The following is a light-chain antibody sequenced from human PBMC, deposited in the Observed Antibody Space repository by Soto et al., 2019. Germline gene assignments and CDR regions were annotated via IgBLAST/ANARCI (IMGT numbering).Light chain of an antibody. CDR1: QSISSW. V-gene: IGKV1-5*03. CDR2: KAS. CDR3: QQYST. J-gene: IGKJ1*01. Sequence: DIQMTQSPSTLSASVGDRVTITCRASQSISSWLAWYQQKPGKAPKLLIYKASSLESGVPSRFSGSGSVTEFTLTISSLQPDDFTTYYCQQYSTFGQGTKVEIK.